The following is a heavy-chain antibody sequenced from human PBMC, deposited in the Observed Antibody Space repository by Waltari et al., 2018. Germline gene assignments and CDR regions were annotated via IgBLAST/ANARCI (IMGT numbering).Heavy chain of an antibody. J-gene: IGHJ4*02. CDR2: ISSSSTTI. Sequence: EVQLVESGGGLVQPGGSLRLSCAASGFTFSSYGMNWVRQAPGKGLEWVSYISSSSTTIFYADSVEGRFTISRDNAKNSLYMQMNSLRAEDTAVYYCAKEYCSGGSCYSDYWGQGTLVTVSS. D-gene: IGHD2-15*01. CDR1: GFTFSSYG. V-gene: IGHV3-48*04. CDR3: AKEYCSGGSCYSDY.